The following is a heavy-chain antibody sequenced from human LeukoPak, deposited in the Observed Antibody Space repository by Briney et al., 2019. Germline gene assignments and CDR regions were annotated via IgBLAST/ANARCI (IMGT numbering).Heavy chain of an antibody. CDR1: GGSMSSLY. Sequence: SETLSLTCTVSGGSMSSLYWTWIRQPPGKGLEWIGYIYYSGSTNYNPSLKSRVTISGDTSKNQLSLKLRSVTAADTAVYYCARDSRAYCGGDCYRGSDYWGQGTLVTVSS. D-gene: IGHD2-21*02. V-gene: IGHV4-59*11. CDR2: IYYSGST. J-gene: IGHJ4*02. CDR3: ARDSRAYCGGDCYRGSDY.